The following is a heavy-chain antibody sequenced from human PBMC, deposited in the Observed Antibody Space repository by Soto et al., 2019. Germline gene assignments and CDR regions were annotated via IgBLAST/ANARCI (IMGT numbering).Heavy chain of an antibody. Sequence: SETLSLTCAVSGGSISSGGYSWSWIRQPPGKGLEWIGYIYHSGSTYYNPSLKSRVTISVDRSKNQFSLKLSSVTAADTAVYYCARQIGVRGTASDPWGQGIPITSPQ. J-gene: IGHJ5*02. CDR1: GGSISSGGYS. CDR2: IYHSGST. D-gene: IGHD2-21*01. V-gene: IGHV4-30-2*01. CDR3: ARQIGVRGTASDP.